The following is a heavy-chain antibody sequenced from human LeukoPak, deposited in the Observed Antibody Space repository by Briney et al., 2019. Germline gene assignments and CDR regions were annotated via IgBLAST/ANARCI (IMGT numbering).Heavy chain of an antibody. J-gene: IGHJ4*02. CDR3: AKGEGYYDSSGPGY. CDR2: ISGSGGST. D-gene: IGHD3-22*01. CDR1: GFSFRSYA. Sequence: GGSLRLSCAASGFSFRSYAMSWVRQAPGKGLEWVSAISGSGGSTYYADSVKGRFTISRDNSKNTLYLQMNSLRAEDTAVYYCAKGEGYYDSSGPGYWGQGTLVTASS. V-gene: IGHV3-23*01.